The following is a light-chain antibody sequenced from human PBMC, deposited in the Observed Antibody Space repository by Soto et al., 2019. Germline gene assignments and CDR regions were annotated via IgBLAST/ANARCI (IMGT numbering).Light chain of an antibody. CDR3: QQRAGSST. V-gene: IGKV3D-20*02. CDR2: GAS. Sequence: EIVMTQSPATLSVSPGERATLSCRASQSVSGNYLAWYQQKPGQAPRLLLYGASSRATGVPDRFSGSGSGTDFTLTLSSLEPEDFAVYYCQQRAGSSTFGQGTRLEIK. CDR1: QSVSGNY. J-gene: IGKJ5*01.